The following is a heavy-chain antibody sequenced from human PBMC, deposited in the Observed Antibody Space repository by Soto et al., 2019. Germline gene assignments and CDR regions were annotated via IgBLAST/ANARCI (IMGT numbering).Heavy chain of an antibody. D-gene: IGHD3-3*01. J-gene: IGHJ4*02. CDR3: ARGRQGYDFWSGYYPLAY. CDR2: IHHSGSA. V-gene: IGHV4-61*08. Sequence: SETLSLTCTVSGDSVNTGVYYWSWVRQSPGKGLEWIGYIHHSGSANYHPSLKSRVTISVDTSKNQFSLKLSSVTAADTAVYYCARGRQGYDFWSGYYPLAYWGQGTLVTVSS. CDR1: GDSVNTGVYY.